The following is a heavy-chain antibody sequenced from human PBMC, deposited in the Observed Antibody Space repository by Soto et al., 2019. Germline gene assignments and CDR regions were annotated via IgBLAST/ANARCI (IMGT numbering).Heavy chain of an antibody. D-gene: IGHD2-2*01. J-gene: IGHJ4*02. CDR1: EFTFSNYA. CDR3: VRGLGYCSSSSCPLDY. V-gene: IGHV3-23*01. CDR2: ISASGDSA. Sequence: EVQLLESGGGLVQPGGSLRLSCVAFEFTFSNYAMSWVRQAPGKGLEWVSIISASGDSAYYADSVKGRFTISRDNSKNTLYLQMNSLRADDTAVYYCVRGLGYCSSSSCPLDYWGQGTLVTVSS.